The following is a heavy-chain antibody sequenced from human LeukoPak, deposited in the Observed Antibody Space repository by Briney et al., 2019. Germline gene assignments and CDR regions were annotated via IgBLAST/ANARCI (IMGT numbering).Heavy chain of an antibody. CDR1: GGTFSSYT. Sequence: SVKVSCKASGGTFSSYTISWVPQAPGQGLKWMGRIITILGIANYAQKFQGRVTITADKSTSTAYMELSSLRSEDTAVYYCARENRNYYDRSGYSWRGVNWFDPWSQGTLVTVSS. CDR3: ARENRNYYDRSGYSWRGVNWFDP. V-gene: IGHV1-69*04. CDR2: IITILGIA. D-gene: IGHD3-22*01. J-gene: IGHJ5*02.